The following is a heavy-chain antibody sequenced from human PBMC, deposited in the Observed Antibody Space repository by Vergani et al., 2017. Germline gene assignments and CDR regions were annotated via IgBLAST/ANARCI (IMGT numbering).Heavy chain of an antibody. Sequence: EVQLVQSGAEVKKPGESLKISCKGSGYSFTSYWIGWVRQMPGKGLEWMGIIYPGDSDTRYSPSFQGQVTISADKSISTAYLQWSSLKALDTAMYYCARRTIAAAGTAPDWFDPWGQGTLVTVSS. CDR1: GYSFTSYW. CDR3: ARRTIAAAGTAPDWFDP. CDR2: IYPGDSDT. V-gene: IGHV5-51*01. J-gene: IGHJ5*02. D-gene: IGHD6-13*01.